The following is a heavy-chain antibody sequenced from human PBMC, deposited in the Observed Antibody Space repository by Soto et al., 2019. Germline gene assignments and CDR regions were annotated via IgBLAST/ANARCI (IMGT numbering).Heavy chain of an antibody. CDR1: GGTCSIYA. Sequence: SVKVSCKASGGTCSIYAISCVLQSAVRGRDGMGGIIPIFGTANYAQKFQGRVTITADESTSTAYMELSSLRSEDTAVYYCARYYDYVWGSYRYGDYYYGMDVWGQGTTVTVSS. J-gene: IGHJ6*02. D-gene: IGHD3-16*02. CDR3: ARYYDYVWGSYRYGDYYYGMDV. CDR2: IIPIFGTA. V-gene: IGHV1-69*13.